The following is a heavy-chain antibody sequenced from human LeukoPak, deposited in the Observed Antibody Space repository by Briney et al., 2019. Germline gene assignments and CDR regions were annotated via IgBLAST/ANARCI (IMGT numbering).Heavy chain of an antibody. CDR2: ISADGKA. V-gene: IGHV3-43*02. J-gene: IGHJ6*02. CDR1: GMNFERYA. Sequence: GGSLRLSCAASGMNFERYAMHWVRQRPGKGLEWVGVISADGKADHADAVKGRFTVSRDNSKDSLSLQMSSLRDEDTALYYCATWAFYRDLDVWGQGTTVIVSS. CDR3: ATWAFYRDLDV. D-gene: IGHD1-26*01.